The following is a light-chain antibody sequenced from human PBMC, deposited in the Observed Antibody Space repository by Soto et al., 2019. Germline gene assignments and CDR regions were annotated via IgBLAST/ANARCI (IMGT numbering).Light chain of an antibody. CDR1: QSVSSY. J-gene: IGKJ2*01. Sequence: EIVLTQSPATRSLSPGERATLSCRASQSVSSYLAWYQQKPGQAPRLLIYDASNRATGIPARFSGSGSGTDLTLTISSLEPEDFAVYYCQQRANWPPTFGQGTKLEIK. V-gene: IGKV3-11*01. CDR2: DAS. CDR3: QQRANWPPT.